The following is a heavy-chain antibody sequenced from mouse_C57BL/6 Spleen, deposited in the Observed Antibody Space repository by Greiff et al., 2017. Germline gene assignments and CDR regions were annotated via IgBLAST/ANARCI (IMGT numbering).Heavy chain of an antibody. CDR1: GYAFSSYW. CDR3: ARDDYDEDYFDY. CDR2: LYPGDGDT. D-gene: IGHD2-4*01. J-gene: IGHJ2*01. Sequence: QVQLQQSGAELVKPGASVKISCKASGYAFSSYWMNWVKQRPGKGLEWIGQLYPGDGDTNYNGKFKGKATLTADKSASTAYMQLSSLTSEDSAVYFCARDDYDEDYFDYWGQGTTLTVSS. V-gene: IGHV1-80*01.